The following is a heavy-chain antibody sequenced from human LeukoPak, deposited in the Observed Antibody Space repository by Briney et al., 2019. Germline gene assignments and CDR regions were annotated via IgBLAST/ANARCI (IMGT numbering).Heavy chain of an antibody. J-gene: IGHJ4*02. V-gene: IGHV4-4*07. D-gene: IGHD5-18*01. CDR1: GGSISSYY. CDR3: ARGGYSYGSQPDNFDY. Sequence: PSETLSLTCTVSGGSISSYYWSWIRQPAGKGLEWIGRIYTSGSTNYNPSLKSRVTMSVDTSKNQFSLKLSSVTAADTAVYYCARGGYSYGSQPDNFDYWGQGTLVTVSS. CDR2: IYTSGST.